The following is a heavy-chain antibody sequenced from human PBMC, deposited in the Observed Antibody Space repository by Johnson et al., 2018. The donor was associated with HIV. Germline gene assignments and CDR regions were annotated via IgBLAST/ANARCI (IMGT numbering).Heavy chain of an antibody. Sequence: QMLLVESGGGLVKPGGSLRLSCAASGFTFANSGVHWVRQAPGKGMEWVAVISYDGSDKYYADSVEGRFTISRDNSKNTLYLQMNSLRAEDTALYYCARVVGYKYGSAGDNDAFDIWGQGTMVTVSS. CDR2: ISYDGSDK. J-gene: IGHJ3*02. CDR3: ARVVGYKYGSAGDNDAFDI. D-gene: IGHD5-18*01. CDR1: GFTFANSG. V-gene: IGHV3-30*03.